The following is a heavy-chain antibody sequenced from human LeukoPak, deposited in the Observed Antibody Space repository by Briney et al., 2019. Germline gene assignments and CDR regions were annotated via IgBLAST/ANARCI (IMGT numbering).Heavy chain of an antibody. J-gene: IGHJ4*02. V-gene: IGHV3-48*03. CDR1: GFTFSSYE. Sequence: GGSLRLSCAASGFTFSSYEMNWVRQAPGKGLEWVSYISIGGRTQYYADSVKGRFTISRDNAKNSLYLQMNSLRAEDTAVYYCARIYGDYVLYYFDYWGQGTLVTVSS. CDR3: ARIYGDYVLYYFDY. CDR2: ISIGGRTQ. D-gene: IGHD4-17*01.